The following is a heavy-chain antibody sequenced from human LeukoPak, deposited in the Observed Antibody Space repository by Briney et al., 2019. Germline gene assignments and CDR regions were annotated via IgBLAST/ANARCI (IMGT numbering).Heavy chain of an antibody. V-gene: IGHV4-59*01. CDR3: ARDFCSGGSCYSYFHY. D-gene: IGHD2-15*01. J-gene: IGHJ4*02. CDR2: IYSSGGT. CDR1: GGSISGYY. Sequence: SETLSLTCSVSGGSISGYYWSWIRQPPGEGLEWIGYIYSSGGTNYNPSLKSRVTISLDTSKNQFSLRLSSVTAADTAVYYCARDFCSGGSCYSYFHYWGQGTLVTVSS.